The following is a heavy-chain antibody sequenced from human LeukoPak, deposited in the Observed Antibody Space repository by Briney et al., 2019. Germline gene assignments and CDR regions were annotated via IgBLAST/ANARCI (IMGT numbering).Heavy chain of an antibody. D-gene: IGHD3-10*01. J-gene: IGHJ3*02. Sequence: GASVKVSCKASGYTFTGYYMHWVRQAPGQGLEWMGWINPNSGGTNYAQKFQGRVTMTRDTSISTAYMELSRLRSDDTAVYYCARDQRPTTMVRGVIITLRGFAFDIWGQGTMVTVSS. CDR3: ARDQRPTTMVRGVIITLRGFAFDI. V-gene: IGHV1-2*02. CDR2: INPNSGGT. CDR1: GYTFTGYY.